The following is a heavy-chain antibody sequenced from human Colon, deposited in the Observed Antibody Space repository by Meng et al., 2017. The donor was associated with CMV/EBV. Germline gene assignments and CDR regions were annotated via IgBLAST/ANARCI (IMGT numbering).Heavy chain of an antibody. CDR1: GCTLSNYD. V-gene: IGHV1-69*05. Sequence: SSVKVSCKSSGCTLSNYDISWLRQVPGQGLEWVGGIIPFSGMADYAPKFQGRVTITTDESTNTGYLQLRSLRYEDTAIYYCARGASGTRVPDAIGWFDPWGQGNLVTVSS. D-gene: IGHD2-2*01. CDR3: ARGASGTRVPDAIGWFDP. CDR2: IIPFSGMA. J-gene: IGHJ5*02.